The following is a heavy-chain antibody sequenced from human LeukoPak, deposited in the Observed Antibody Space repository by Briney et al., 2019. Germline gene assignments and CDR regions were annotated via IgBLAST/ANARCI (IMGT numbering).Heavy chain of an antibody. V-gene: IGHV3-9*01. Sequence: GGSLRLSCAASGFTFDDYAMHWVRHAPGKGLEWVSGISWNSGSIGYADSVKGRFTISRDNAKNSLYLQMNSLRAEDTALYYCAKGYGYYSYFDYWGQGTLVTVSS. CDR1: GFTFDDYA. CDR2: ISWNSGSI. J-gene: IGHJ4*02. D-gene: IGHD3-22*01. CDR3: AKGYGYYSYFDY.